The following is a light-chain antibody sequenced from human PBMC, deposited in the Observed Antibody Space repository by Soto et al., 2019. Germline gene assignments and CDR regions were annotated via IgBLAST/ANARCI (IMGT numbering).Light chain of an antibody. Sequence: ERVLTQSPATLSVSPGERATLSCRASQSVSSNLAWYQQKPGQAPRLLIYDASTRATGIPARFSGSGSGTEVTLTSSSLQSEDFALYYCQQYNNWPPYTFGQGTKLEIK. J-gene: IGKJ2*01. CDR2: DAS. CDR3: QQYNNWPPYT. CDR1: QSVSSN. V-gene: IGKV3-15*01.